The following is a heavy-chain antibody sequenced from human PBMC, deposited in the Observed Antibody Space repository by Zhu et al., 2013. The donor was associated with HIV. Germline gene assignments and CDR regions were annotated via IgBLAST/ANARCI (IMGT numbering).Heavy chain of an antibody. CDR3: AREGYKTEVYWYRGLWTC. J-gene: IGHJ4*02. CDR1: GDSFTNHY. Sequence: QVQVVQSGAEVKEPGASVKISCKAPGDSFTNHYVHWVRQAPGQGLEWIGVTRPTSDGPTYAQKFQGGVTMTRDTSTSTVYMELSSLRSEDTAVYYCAREGYKTEVYWYRGLWTCWGQGTLVTVSS. V-gene: IGHV1-46*01. D-gene: IGHD2-8*02. CDR2: TRPTSDGP.